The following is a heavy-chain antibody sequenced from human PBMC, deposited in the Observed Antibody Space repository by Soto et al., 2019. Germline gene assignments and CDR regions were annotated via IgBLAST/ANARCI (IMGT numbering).Heavy chain of an antibody. Sequence: QVQLVQSGAEVKKPGASVKVSCKASRYTFTNYDITWVRQATGQGLEWMGWMNPNSGNTGYAQTFEGRDSMTRNTSINSAYMELSSLRSEDTAVYYCATKSGWGLDYWGQCTLVTVSS. CDR3: ATKSGWGLDY. J-gene: IGHJ4*02. V-gene: IGHV1-8*01. CDR2: MNPNSGNT. CDR1: RYTFTNYD. D-gene: IGHD6-19*01.